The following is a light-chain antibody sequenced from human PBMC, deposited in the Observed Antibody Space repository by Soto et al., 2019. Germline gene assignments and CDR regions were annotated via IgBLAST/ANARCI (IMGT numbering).Light chain of an antibody. Sequence: EIEMTQSPATLSVSPGERATLSCRSSQSVGRKLAWYQQKPGQAPRLLIYDASNRAMGVPARLSGSGYGTEFNITISRLQSEDVAVYHCQQYDIWPPWTFGQGTKVEI. V-gene: IGKV3-15*01. CDR1: QSVGRK. J-gene: IGKJ1*01. CDR2: DAS. CDR3: QQYDIWPPWT.